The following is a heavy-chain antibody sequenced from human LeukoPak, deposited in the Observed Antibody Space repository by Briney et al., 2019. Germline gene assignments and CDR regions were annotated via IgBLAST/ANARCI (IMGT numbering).Heavy chain of an antibody. CDR2: MNPNSGNT. Sequence: ASVKVSCKASGYTFTSYDINWVRQATGQGLEWMGWMNPNSGNTGYAQKFQGRLTMTRNTSISTAYMELSSLRSEDTAVYYCARGKRTIFGLGISYYFDYWGQGTLVTVSS. V-gene: IGHV1-8*01. CDR3: ARGKRTIFGLGISYYFDY. CDR1: GYTFTSYD. D-gene: IGHD3/OR15-3a*01. J-gene: IGHJ4*02.